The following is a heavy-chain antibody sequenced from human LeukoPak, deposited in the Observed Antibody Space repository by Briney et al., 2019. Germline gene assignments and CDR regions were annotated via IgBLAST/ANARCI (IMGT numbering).Heavy chain of an antibody. CDR3: ARGSHYDSSGFTLFDL. CDR2: IYSGGST. D-gene: IGHD3-22*01. Sequence: GGSLTLLCAASGFTVSSSYMRWVRQAPGKGVEWVSVIYSGGSTYYADSVKGRFAISRDNSQNTLYLQMNSLRAEDTAVYYCARGSHYDSSGFTLFDLWGRGTLVTVSS. J-gene: IGHJ2*01. V-gene: IGHV3-66*01. CDR1: GFTVSSSY.